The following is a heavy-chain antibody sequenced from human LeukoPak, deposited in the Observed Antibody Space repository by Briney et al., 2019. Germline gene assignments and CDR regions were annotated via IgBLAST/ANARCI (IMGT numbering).Heavy chain of an antibody. D-gene: IGHD3-3*01. J-gene: IGHJ4*02. CDR3: ARSARLMKGVVGVTALDD. Sequence: GGSLRLSCAASGFTFSSYSMNWIRQAPGKGLEWVSSISGSSSYIYYADSVKGRFTISRDNAKKSLYLQMNSLRADDTAVYYCARSARLMKGVVGVTALDDWGQGTLVTVSS. V-gene: IGHV3-21*01. CDR1: GFTFSSYS. CDR2: ISGSSSYI.